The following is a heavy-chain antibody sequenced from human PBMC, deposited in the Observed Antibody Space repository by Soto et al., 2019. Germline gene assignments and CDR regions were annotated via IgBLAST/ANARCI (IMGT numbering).Heavy chain of an antibody. V-gene: IGHV4-4*07. CDR1: GGTISGYY. Sequence: QVHLQESGPGLVKPSETLSLTCSVSGGTISGYYWTWIRQPAGKGLEWIGRIYSSGNTKYNPSLQSRVTLPRDTPENRFSPSLTAVTAADTAVYYCARGQRFPDWFDPWGQVTLVTVSS. D-gene: IGHD3-3*01. CDR3: ARGQRFPDWFDP. J-gene: IGHJ5*02. CDR2: IYSSGNT.